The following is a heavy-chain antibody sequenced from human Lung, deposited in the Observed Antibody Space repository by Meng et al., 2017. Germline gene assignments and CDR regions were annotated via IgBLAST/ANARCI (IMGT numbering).Heavy chain of an antibody. D-gene: IGHD6-19*01. CDR1: GGSISTSGYY. CDR2: IGHSGVT. CDR3: VRSSGWVRTGFDP. V-gene: IGHV4-39*01. Sequence: QPQRQESGPGRVKPAEARSLTGGVAGGSISTSGYYWGWIRQPPGKGLEWIGSIGHSGVTYYTPSLRSRVTVSIDTSKNQFFLEVTSVTAADTAVYYCVRSSGWVRTGFDPWGQGTLVTVSS. J-gene: IGHJ5*02.